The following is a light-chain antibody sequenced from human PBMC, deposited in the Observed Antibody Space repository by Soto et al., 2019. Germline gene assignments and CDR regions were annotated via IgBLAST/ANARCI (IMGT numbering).Light chain of an antibody. Sequence: EIVLTQSPGTLSLSPGERATLSCRASQSVSSSNLAWYQQKPGQTPRLLMYDASSRATGIPDRFSGSGSGTDFTLTISGLEPEDVAVYYCHQYGSLPFTFGAVTKGDFK. CDR1: QSVSSSN. CDR2: DAS. CDR3: HQYGSLPFT. J-gene: IGKJ3*01. V-gene: IGKV3-20*01.